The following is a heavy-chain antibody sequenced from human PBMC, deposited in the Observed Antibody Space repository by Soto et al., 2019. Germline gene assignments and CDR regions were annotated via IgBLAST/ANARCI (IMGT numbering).Heavy chain of an antibody. CDR2: INPSSGSA. J-gene: IGHJ4*02. CDR1: GGTFSSYA. Sequence: ASVKVSCKASGGTFSSYAISWVRQAPGQGLEWMGIINPSSGSASSAQRFQGRITMTRDTSTSTVYMELSSLTSDDTAVYFCTRGAKPDFWSAYSYDYWGQGTLVTVSS. V-gene: IGHV1-46*03. D-gene: IGHD3-3*01. CDR3: TRGAKPDFWSAYSYDY.